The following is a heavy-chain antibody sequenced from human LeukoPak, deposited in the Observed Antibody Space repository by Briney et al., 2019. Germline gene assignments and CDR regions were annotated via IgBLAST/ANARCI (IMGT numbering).Heavy chain of an antibody. J-gene: IGHJ4*02. CDR3: ARDSGYYVDY. V-gene: IGHV4-39*07. Sequence: PSETLSLTCTVSGGSISSSSYYWGWIRQPPGKGLEWIGSIYYSGSTYYNPSLKSRVTISVDTSKNQFSLKLNSVTAADTAVYYCARDSGYYVDYWGQGTLVTVSS. CDR2: IYYSGST. D-gene: IGHD3-22*01. CDR1: GGSISSSSYY.